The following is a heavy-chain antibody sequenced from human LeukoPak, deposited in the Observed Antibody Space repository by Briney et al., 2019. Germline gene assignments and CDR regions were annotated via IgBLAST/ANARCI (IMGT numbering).Heavy chain of an antibody. D-gene: IGHD6-13*01. J-gene: IGHJ3*02. CDR3: ARGRLADDAFDT. CDR1: GGSISSHY. CDR2: IYYSGST. V-gene: IGHV4-59*11. Sequence: SETLSLTCTVSGGSISSHYWSWIRQPPGKGLEWIGYIYYSGSTNYNPSLKSRVTISVDTSKNQFFLKLSSVTAADTAVYYCARGRLADDAFDTWGQGTMVTVSS.